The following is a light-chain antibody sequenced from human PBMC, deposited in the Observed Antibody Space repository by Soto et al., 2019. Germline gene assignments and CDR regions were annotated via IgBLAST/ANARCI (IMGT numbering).Light chain of an antibody. V-gene: IGKV3-15*01. CDR3: QQYNVWPLT. Sequence: EIVMTQSPDTLSVSPGERATLSCRASQSVSSNLAWYQQKPGQTPKLLIYVASTRATGIPARFSGSGSGTEFTLTISSLQSEHFAVYYCQQYNVWPLTFGGGTKVEFK. CDR1: QSVSSN. J-gene: IGKJ4*01. CDR2: VAS.